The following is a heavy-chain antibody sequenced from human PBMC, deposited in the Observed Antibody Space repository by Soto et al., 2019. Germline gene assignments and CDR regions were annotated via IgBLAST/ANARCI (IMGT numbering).Heavy chain of an antibody. CDR1: GYTFTSNG. D-gene: IGHD3-16*01. CDR2: ISPYNGNT. CDR3: ARMETFGSLNWFDP. J-gene: IGHJ5*02. Sequence: GASVKVSCKASGYTFTSNGISWVRQAPGQGLEWMGWISPYNGNTNYAQNLQGRVTMTTDTSTSTAYMELRSLRSDDTAIYYCARMETFGSLNWFDPWGQGTLVTVSS. V-gene: IGHV1-18*04.